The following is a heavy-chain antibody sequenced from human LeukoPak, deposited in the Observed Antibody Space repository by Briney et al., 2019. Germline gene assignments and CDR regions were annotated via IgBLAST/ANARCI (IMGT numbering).Heavy chain of an antibody. Sequence: GGSLRLSCAASGFTFSNYNMNWVRQAPGKGLEWVSSISGSGNYIYYADSVKGRFTISRDNSKNTLYLQMNSLRAEDTAVYYCAKDFDLIAAAGTGYFDYWGQGTLVAVSS. CDR1: GFTFSNYN. D-gene: IGHD6-13*01. V-gene: IGHV3-21*04. J-gene: IGHJ4*02. CDR3: AKDFDLIAAAGTGYFDY. CDR2: ISGSGNYI.